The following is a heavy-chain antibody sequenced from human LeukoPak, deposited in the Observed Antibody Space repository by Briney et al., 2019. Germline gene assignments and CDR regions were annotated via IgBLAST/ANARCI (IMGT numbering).Heavy chain of an antibody. CDR1: GGSVSSNWY. CDR3: TRDSSISRFYS. D-gene: IGHD6-13*01. V-gene: IGHV4-39*07. Sequence: SETLSLTCIVSGGSVSSNWYWGWLRQPPGQGLEWIASIYYSGNTYYNLSLKSRISISVDTSKNQFSLKLSSVTAADTAVYYCTRDSSISRFYSWGRGTLVTVSS. CDR2: IYYSGNT. J-gene: IGHJ5*02.